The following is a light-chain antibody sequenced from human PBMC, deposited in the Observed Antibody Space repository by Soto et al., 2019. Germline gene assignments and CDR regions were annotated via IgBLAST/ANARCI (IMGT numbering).Light chain of an antibody. CDR1: QGISTY. CDR2: AAS. J-gene: IGKJ3*01. V-gene: IGKV1-9*01. CDR3: QQLSSYPRT. Sequence: DIHLTQSPSFLSAPVGDRVTITCRASQGISTYLAWYQQKPGKAPNLLIYAASTLQSGVPSRFTGSGSGTEFTLTISSLQPEDFAIYYCQQLSSYPRTFGPGTKVDVK.